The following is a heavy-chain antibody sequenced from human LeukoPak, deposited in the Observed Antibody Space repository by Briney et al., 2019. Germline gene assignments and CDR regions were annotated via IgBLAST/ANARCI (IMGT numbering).Heavy chain of an antibody. V-gene: IGHV3-33*06. CDR2: MWYDGSNK. D-gene: IGHD3-3*01. CDR3: AKSLSITIFGVVINDAFDI. Sequence: GGSLRLSCAASGFTFSSYGMHWVRQAPGKGLEWVAVMWYDGSNKYYADSVKGRFTISRDNSKNTLYLQMNSLRAEDTAVYYCAKSLSITIFGVVINDAFDIWGQGTMVTVSS. J-gene: IGHJ3*02. CDR1: GFTFSSYG.